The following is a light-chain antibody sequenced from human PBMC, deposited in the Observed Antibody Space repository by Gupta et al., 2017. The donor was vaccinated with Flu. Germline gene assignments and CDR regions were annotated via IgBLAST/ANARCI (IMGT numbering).Light chain of an antibody. Sequence: YSLSASVGDRVTITCRASQDITHDLAWYQQKPGKAPKLLIYAASSLHSGVPSRSSGSGSGTNFTLTISSLQPEDFATYYCLQDYSYPPWTFGQGTKVEIK. CDR2: AAS. J-gene: IGKJ1*01. V-gene: IGKV1-6*01. CDR3: LQDYSYPPWT. CDR1: QDITHD.